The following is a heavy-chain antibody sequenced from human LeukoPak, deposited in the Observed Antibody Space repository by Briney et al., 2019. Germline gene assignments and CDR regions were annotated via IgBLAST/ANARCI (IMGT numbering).Heavy chain of an antibody. Sequence: ASVKVSCKASGYTFTGYYMHWVRQAPGQGLEWMGWINPNSGGTNYAQKFQGRVTMTRDTSISTAYMELSRLRSDDTAVYYCARAEYSGSYSAYWGQGTLVTVSS. CDR1: GYTFTGYY. CDR3: ARAEYSGSYSAY. CDR2: INPNSGGT. D-gene: IGHD1-26*01. J-gene: IGHJ4*02. V-gene: IGHV1-2*02.